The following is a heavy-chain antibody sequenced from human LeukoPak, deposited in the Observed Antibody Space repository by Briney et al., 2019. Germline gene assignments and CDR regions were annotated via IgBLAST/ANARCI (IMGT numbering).Heavy chain of an antibody. CDR3: ARSTWQLLRILDY. Sequence: GRSLRLSCAASGFTFSSYGMHWVRQAPGKGLEWVAVIWYDGSNKYYADSVKGRFTISRDNSKNTLYLQMNSLRDEDTAVYYCARSTWQLLRILDYWGQGTLVTVSS. J-gene: IGHJ4*02. CDR1: GFTFSSYG. D-gene: IGHD1-26*01. CDR2: IWYDGSNK. V-gene: IGHV3-33*08.